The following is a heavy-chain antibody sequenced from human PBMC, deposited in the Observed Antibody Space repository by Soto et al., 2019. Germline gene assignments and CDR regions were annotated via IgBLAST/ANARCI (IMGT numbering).Heavy chain of an antibody. CDR2: IIPIFGTA. D-gene: IGHD2-21*02. J-gene: IGHJ4*02. Sequence: QVQLVQSGAEVKKPGSSVKVSCKASGGTFSSHAISWVRQAPGQGLEWMGGIIPIFGTANYAQKFQGRVTITADESTSTAYMELSSLRSEDTAVYYCARVGGLAYCGGDCYYDYWGQGTLVTVSS. CDR1: GGTFSSHA. CDR3: ARVGGLAYCGGDCYYDY. V-gene: IGHV1-69*01.